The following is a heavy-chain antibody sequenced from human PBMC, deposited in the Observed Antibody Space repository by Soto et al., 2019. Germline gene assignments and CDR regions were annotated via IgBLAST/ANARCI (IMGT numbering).Heavy chain of an antibody. Sequence: EVQLLESGGGLVQPGGSLRLSCAVSGFTFSHYAMRWFCQAPGKGLEWVSSISSSGSSTYYADSVKGRVAISTAHSKNILYLQMDNLRVEDTAIYYCAMAGELYFFDYRGQGTLVSVSS. CDR2: ISSSGSST. D-gene: IGHD1-26*01. V-gene: IGHV3-23*01. CDR1: GFTFSHYA. CDR3: AMAGELYFFDY. J-gene: IGHJ4*02.